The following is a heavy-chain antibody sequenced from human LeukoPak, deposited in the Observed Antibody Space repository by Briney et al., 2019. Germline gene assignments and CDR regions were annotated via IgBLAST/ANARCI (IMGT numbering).Heavy chain of an antibody. J-gene: IGHJ4*02. Sequence: AGYLRLSCRVSGFTFNTYWMHWVRQAPGKGLVWVSRMNNDGRVITYADSVKGRFTISRDNAKNTLYLQMNSLKTEDTAVYYCTRVTGRRAFDYWGQGTLVTVSS. D-gene: IGHD3-9*01. CDR3: TRVTGRRAFDY. V-gene: IGHV3-74*03. CDR1: GFTFNTYW. CDR2: MNNDGRVI.